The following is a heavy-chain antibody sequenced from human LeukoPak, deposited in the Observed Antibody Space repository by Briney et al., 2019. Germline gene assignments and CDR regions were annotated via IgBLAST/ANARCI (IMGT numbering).Heavy chain of an antibody. Sequence: PGGSLRLSCAASGFTFSSYWMSWVRQAPGKGLEWVANIEQDGSEKYYVDSVKGRFTISRDNAKNSLYLQMNSLRAKDTAVYYCARDTARTYCGGDCYATYYYCYYGMDVWGQGTTVTVSS. J-gene: IGHJ6*02. CDR1: GFTFSSYW. D-gene: IGHD2-21*02. CDR3: ARDTARTYCGGDCYATYYYCYYGMDV. V-gene: IGHV3-7*01. CDR2: IEQDGSEK.